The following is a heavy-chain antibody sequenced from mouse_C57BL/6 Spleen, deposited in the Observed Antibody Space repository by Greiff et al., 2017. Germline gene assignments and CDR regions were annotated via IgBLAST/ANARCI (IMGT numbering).Heavy chain of an antibody. J-gene: IGHJ3*01. V-gene: IGHV5-6*01. CDR2: ISSGGSYT. D-gene: IGHD3-3*01. Sequence: EVMLVESGGDLVKPGGSLKLSCAASGFTFSSYGMSWVRQTPDKRLEWVATISSGGSYTYYPDSVKGRFTISRDNAKNTLYLQMSSLKSEDTAMYYCARQGDEGFAYWGQGTLVTVSA. CDR1: GFTFSSYG. CDR3: ARQGDEGFAY.